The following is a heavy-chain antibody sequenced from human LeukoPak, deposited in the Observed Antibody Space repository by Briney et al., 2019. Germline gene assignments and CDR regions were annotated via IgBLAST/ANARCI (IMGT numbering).Heavy chain of an antibody. CDR3: ARLSYDSTGYYGVPNWFDP. V-gene: IGHV4-39*01. Sequence: SETLSLTCTVSGGSISSTNYFWGCVRQPPGKGLEWIGSFYHSGSTYYNPSLKSRVTISVDRSMNQFYLRMTSVTAADTAVYYCARLSYDSTGYYGVPNWFDPWGPGTLVTVSS. D-gene: IGHD3-22*01. J-gene: IGHJ5*02. CDR1: GGSISSTNYF. CDR2: FYHSGST.